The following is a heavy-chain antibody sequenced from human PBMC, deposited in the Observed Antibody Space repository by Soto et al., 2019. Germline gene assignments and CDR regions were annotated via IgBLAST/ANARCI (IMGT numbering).Heavy chain of an antibody. CDR1: GFSFSTYA. CDR2: ISDSGDST. J-gene: IGHJ4*02. D-gene: IGHD6-6*01. CDR3: SKNGPSFSNSSYF. Sequence: EVQLLESGGGLVQPGGSLRLSCAASGFSFSTYAMNWVRQAPVKALEWVSGISDSGDSTHYADSVKGRFTISRDDSKNPPDLPSNRLRGDDTAVYYRSKNGPSFSNSSYFWGQGTPVTVSP. V-gene: IGHV3-23*01.